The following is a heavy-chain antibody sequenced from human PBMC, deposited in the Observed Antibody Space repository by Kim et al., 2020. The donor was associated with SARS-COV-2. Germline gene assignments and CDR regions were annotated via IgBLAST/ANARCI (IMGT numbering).Heavy chain of an antibody. CDR3: AKGLRYFDWLLGPDAFD. J-gene: IGHJ3*02. CDR2: ISYYGSNK. CDR1: GFTFSSYG. V-gene: IGHV3-30*18. Sequence: GGSLRLSCAASGFTFSSYGMHWVRQAPGKGLEWVAVISYYGSNKYYADSVKGRFTISRDNSKNTLYLQMNSLRAEDTAVYYCAKGLRYFDWLLGPDAFD. D-gene: IGHD3-9*01.